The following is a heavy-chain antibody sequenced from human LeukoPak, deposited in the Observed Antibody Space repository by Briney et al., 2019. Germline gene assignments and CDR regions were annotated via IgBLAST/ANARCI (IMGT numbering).Heavy chain of an antibody. V-gene: IGHV4-38-2*02. Sequence: PSETLSLTCTVSGSSIGSAHYWAWIRQPPGKGLEWIGCAFHSGIYYKSSLTSRVTIPMDTSKNQFSLKLTSVTAADSAFYYCARNNNGHDSWGQGTLVTVSS. CDR1: GSSIGSAHY. J-gene: IGHJ5*01. D-gene: IGHD1/OR15-1a*01. CDR3: ARNNNGHDS. CDR2: AFHSGI.